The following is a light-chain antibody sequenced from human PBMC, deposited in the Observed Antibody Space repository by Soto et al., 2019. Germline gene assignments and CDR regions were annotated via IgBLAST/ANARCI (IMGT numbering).Light chain of an antibody. Sequence: QSALTQPRSVSGSPGQSVTISCTGTSSDVGGYNYVSWYQQHPGKAPKLMIYDVSKRPSGVPDRFSGSKSGNTASLTISGLQADDEADYYCCSYAGSYIYVFGTGKKVNVL. CDR2: DVS. J-gene: IGLJ1*01. V-gene: IGLV2-11*01. CDR3: CSYAGSYIYV. CDR1: SSDVGGYNY.